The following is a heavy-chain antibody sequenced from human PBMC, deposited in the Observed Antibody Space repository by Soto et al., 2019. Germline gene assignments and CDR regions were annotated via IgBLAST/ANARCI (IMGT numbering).Heavy chain of an antibody. D-gene: IGHD3-16*01. J-gene: IGHJ4*02. CDR2: IKSKTDGGTT. V-gene: IGHV3-15*07. CDR1: GFTFSNAW. CDR3: TTDTIMITFGGEPDY. Sequence: GGSLRLSCAASGFTFSNAWMNWVRQAPGKGLEWVGRIKSKTDGGTTDYAAPVKGRFTISRDDSKNTLYLQMNSLKTEDTAGDYCTTDTIMITFGGEPDYWGQGTLVTVSS.